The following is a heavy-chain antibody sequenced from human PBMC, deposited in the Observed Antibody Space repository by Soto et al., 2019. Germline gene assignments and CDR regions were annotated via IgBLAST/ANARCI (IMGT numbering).Heavy chain of an antibody. CDR3: VIVNPYPVTRNAFDL. Sequence: SETLSLTCTVSGGSISSGDYYWSWIRQPPGKGLEWIGYIYYSGSTYYNPSLKSRVTISVDTSKNQFSLKLSSVTAADTAVYYCVIVNPYPVTRNAFDLCGQGTMATV. D-gene: IGHD4-17*01. CDR2: IYYSGST. CDR1: GGSISSGDYY. J-gene: IGHJ3*01. V-gene: IGHV4-30-4*01.